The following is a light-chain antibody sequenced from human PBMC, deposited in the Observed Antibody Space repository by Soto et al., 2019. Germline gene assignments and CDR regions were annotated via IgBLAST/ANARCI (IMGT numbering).Light chain of an antibody. V-gene: IGKV3-15*01. CDR1: QSVSSN. Sequence: EIVMTQSPATLSVSPGERGTISCRASQSVSSNLAWYQQKPGQAPRLLIYGASTRATGIPARFSGSGSGTEFTVTISSLQSEYFAIYFCQQYNNWPPDRTFGQGTKVEIK. CDR2: GAS. CDR3: QQYNNWPPDRT. J-gene: IGKJ1*01.